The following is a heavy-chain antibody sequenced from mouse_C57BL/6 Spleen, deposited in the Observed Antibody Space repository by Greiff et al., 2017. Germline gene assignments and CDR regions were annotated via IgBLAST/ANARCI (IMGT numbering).Heavy chain of an antibody. V-gene: IGHV1-26*01. Sequence: VQLQQSGPELVKPGASVKISCKASGYTFTDYYMNWVKQSHGKSLEWIGDINPNNGGTSYNQKFKGKATLTVDKSSSTAYMELRSLTSEDSAVYYCARFSYDYDWFAYWGQGTLVTVSA. CDR3: ARFSYDYDWFAY. J-gene: IGHJ3*01. CDR2: INPNNGGT. CDR1: GYTFTDYY. D-gene: IGHD2-4*01.